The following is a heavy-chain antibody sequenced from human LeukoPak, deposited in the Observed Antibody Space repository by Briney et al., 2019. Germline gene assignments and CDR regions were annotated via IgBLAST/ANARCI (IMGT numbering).Heavy chain of an antibody. J-gene: IGHJ4*02. Sequence: ASVKVSCKASGYTFTSYYMHWVRQTPGQGLEWMGIINPSGGSTSYAQKFQGRVTMTRDMSTSTVYMELSSLRSEDTAVYYCARDLSTAISGPDYWGQGTLVTVSS. CDR3: ARDLSTAISGPDY. D-gene: IGHD2-21*02. CDR1: GYTFTSYY. CDR2: INPSGGST. V-gene: IGHV1-46*01.